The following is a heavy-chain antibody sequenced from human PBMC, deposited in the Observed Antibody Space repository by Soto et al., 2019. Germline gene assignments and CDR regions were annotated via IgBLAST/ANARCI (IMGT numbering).Heavy chain of an antibody. D-gene: IGHD3-22*01. J-gene: IGHJ4*02. CDR1: GFTFSNYA. CDR2: ISGSGGST. V-gene: IGHV3-23*01. CDR3: AKADTGGYYLGVCDY. Sequence: EVQLLESGGGLVQPGGSLRLSCAASGFTFSNYAMSWVRQAPGKGLEWVSTISGSGGSTHYADSVKGRFTISRDNSKNTLYLQMNSLRAGDTAVYYCAKADTGGYYLGVCDYWGQGTLVTVSS.